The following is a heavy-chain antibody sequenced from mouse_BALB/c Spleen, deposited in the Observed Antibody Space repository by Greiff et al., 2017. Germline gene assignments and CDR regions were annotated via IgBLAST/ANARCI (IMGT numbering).Heavy chain of an antibody. J-gene: IGHJ2*01. V-gene: IGHV1-54*01. CDR3: ARRLFDY. CDR1: GYAFTNYL. CDR2: INPGSGGT. Sequence: QVQLQQPGAELVRPGTSVKVSCKASGYAFTNYLIEWVKQRPGQGLEWIGVINPGSGGTNYNEKFKGKATLTADKSSSTAYMQLSSLTSDDSAVYFCARRLFDYWGQGTTLTVSS. D-gene: IGHD2-13*01.